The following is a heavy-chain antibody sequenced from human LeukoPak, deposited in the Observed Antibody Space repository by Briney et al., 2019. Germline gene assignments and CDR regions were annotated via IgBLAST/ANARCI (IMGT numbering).Heavy chain of an antibody. J-gene: IGHJ4*02. V-gene: IGHV3-30*04. D-gene: IGHD3-3*01. CDR2: ISYDGRNK. CDR1: GFTFSSYA. Sequence: PGGSLRLSCAASGFTFSSYAMHWVRQAPGKGLEWVAVISYDGRNKYYADSVKGRFTISRDNSKNTLYLQMNSLRAEDTAVYYCAREDFSVRYLPYYFDYWGQGTLVTVSS. CDR3: AREDFSVRYLPYYFDY.